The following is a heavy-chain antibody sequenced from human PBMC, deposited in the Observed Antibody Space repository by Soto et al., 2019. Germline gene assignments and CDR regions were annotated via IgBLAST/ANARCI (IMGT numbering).Heavy chain of an antibody. D-gene: IGHD5-18*01. J-gene: IGHJ4*02. CDR1: GGTFSSYT. CDR2: IIPILGIA. CDR3: ARDYMVMQIDY. Sequence: QVQLVQSGAEVKKPGSSVKVSCKASGGTFSSYTISWVRQAPGQGLEWMGRIIPILGIANYAQKFQGRVTITADKSTSTAYMELSSLRSEDTAVYYCARDYMVMQIDYWGQGTLVTVSS. V-gene: IGHV1-69*08.